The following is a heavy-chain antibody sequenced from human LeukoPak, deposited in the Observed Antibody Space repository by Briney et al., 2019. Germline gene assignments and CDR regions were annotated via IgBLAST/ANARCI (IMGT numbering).Heavy chain of an antibody. D-gene: IGHD3-22*01. J-gene: IGHJ4*02. CDR1: GFTFSSYA. Sequence: GGSLRLSCAASGFTFSSYAMSWVRQAPGKGLEWVPGIRGSGDKTYYTDSVKGRFTISRDNSKNTLFLQMNSLRAEDTAVYYCAKSSGHDSSGYYYVAPWVFDYWGQGTLVTVSS. CDR2: IRGSGDKT. V-gene: IGHV3-23*01. CDR3: AKSSGHDSSGYYYVAPWVFDY.